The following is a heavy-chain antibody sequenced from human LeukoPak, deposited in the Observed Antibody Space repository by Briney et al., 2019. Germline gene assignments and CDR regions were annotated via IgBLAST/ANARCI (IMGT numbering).Heavy chain of an antibody. CDR1: AFTVSSNY. CDR3: ARANGYRFDY. Sequence: PGGSLRLSCTASAFTVSSNYMSWVRQAPGKGLEWVSIVYSGGDTYYADPVKGRFTISRDNSKNTVYLQMNSLRAEDTAVYYCARANGYRFDYWGQGTLVTVSS. D-gene: IGHD5-18*01. J-gene: IGHJ4*02. V-gene: IGHV3-66*02. CDR2: VYSGGDT.